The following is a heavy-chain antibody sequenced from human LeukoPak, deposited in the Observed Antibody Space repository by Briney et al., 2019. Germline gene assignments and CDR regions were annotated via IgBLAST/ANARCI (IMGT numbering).Heavy chain of an antibody. V-gene: IGHV4-4*07. CDR3: ARDLTTPPYNWFDP. CDR1: GGSISNYY. CDR2: ISTSGSP. D-gene: IGHD4/OR15-4a*01. J-gene: IGHJ5*02. Sequence: PSETLSLTCTVSGGSISNYYWSWIRQTAGKGLEWIGLISTSGSPNYNPSLKSRVTMSADTSKNQFSLKLSSVTAADTAVYYCARDLTTPPYNWFDPWGQGTLVTVSS.